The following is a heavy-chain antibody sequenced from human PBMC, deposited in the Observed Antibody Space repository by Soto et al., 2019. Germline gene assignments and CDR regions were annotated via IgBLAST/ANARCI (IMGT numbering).Heavy chain of an antibody. D-gene: IGHD1-7*01. J-gene: IGHJ6*02. CDR2: IWYDGSNK. CDR1: GFTFSSYG. V-gene: IGHV3-30*02. CDR3: VKGAYNWNYGYGMDV. Sequence: GGSLRLSCAASGFTFSSYGMHWVRQAPGKGLEWVAVIWYDGSNKYYADSVKGRFTISRDNSENTLYLQMSSLRAEDTAVYYCVKGAYNWNYGYGMDVWGQGTTVTVSS.